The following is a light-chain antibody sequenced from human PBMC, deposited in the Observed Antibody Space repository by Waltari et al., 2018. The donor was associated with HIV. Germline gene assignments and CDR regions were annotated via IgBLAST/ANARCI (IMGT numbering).Light chain of an antibody. V-gene: IGLV2-23*01. CDR3: CSYRGSNTWV. J-gene: IGLJ3*02. Sequence: QSALTQPASVSGSPGQSITVSCTGTSSDVGTYDLVSWYQQHPGKAPKLMIYEDTKRPSGVSNRFSGSKSGNTASLTVSGLQADDEAEYYCCSYRGSNTWVFGGGTKVTVL. CDR2: EDT. CDR1: SSDVGTYDL.